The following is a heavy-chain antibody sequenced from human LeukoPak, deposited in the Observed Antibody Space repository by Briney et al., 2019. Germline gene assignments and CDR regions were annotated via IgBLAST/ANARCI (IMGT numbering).Heavy chain of an antibody. CDR3: AKWELQREAFDI. Sequence: GGSLRLSCTASGFTFSNFWMGWVRQAPGKGLEWVANIKQDETEKYYVDSVKGRFTISRDNSKNTLYLQMNSLRAEDTAVYYCAKWELQREAFDIWGEGTMVTVSS. V-gene: IGHV3-7*03. CDR1: GFTFSNFW. D-gene: IGHD1-26*01. J-gene: IGHJ3*02. CDR2: IKQDETEK.